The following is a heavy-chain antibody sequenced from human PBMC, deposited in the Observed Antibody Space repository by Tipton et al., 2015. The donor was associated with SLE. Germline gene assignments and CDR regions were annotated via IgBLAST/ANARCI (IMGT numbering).Heavy chain of an antibody. CDR2: IFYDGST. CDR3: ASPGGIVGFDS. D-gene: IGHD3-16*02. V-gene: IGHV4-39*07. CDR1: GLSIHNFSSY. Sequence: TLSLTCTVSGLSIHNFSSYWGWIRQPPGKGLEWIASIFYDGSTHYNPSLKSRLTISLDTSKNQFSLQLTSVTAADTAFYFRASPGGIVGFDSWGPGTLVTVSS. J-gene: IGHJ4*02.